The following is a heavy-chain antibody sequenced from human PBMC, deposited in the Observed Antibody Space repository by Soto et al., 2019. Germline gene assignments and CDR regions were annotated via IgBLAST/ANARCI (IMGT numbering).Heavy chain of an antibody. D-gene: IGHD3-3*01. V-gene: IGHV4-34*01. CDR2: INHSGST. J-gene: IGHJ3*02. Sequence: PSETLSLTCAVYGGSFSGYYWSWIRQPPGKGLEWIGEINHSGSTNYNPSLKSRVTISVDTSKNQFSLKLSSVTAADTAVYYCARKLRFLEWWRRAFDIWGQGTMVTVSS. CDR3: ARKLRFLEWWRRAFDI. CDR1: GGSFSGYY.